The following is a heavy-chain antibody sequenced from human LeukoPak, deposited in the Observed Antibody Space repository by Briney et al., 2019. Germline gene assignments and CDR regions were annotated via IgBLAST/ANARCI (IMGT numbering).Heavy chain of an antibody. V-gene: IGHV1-18*01. CDR2: ISAYNGNT. CDR1: GYTFTSCG. D-gene: IGHD3-3*01. J-gene: IGHJ6*03. Sequence: AASVKVSCKASGYTFTSCGISWVRQAPGQGLEWMGWISAYNGNTNYAQKLQGRVTMTTDTSTSTAYMELRSLRSDDTAVYYCAREALWSGYRYYYYYMDVWGKGTTVTVSS. CDR3: AREALWSGYRYYYYYMDV.